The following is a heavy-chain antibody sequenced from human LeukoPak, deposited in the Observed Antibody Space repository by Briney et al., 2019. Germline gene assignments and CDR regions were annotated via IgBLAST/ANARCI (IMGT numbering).Heavy chain of an antibody. CDR2: INPSGGST. D-gene: IGHD7-27*01. CDR3: ARGGNWDLLDY. J-gene: IGHJ4*02. V-gene: IGHV1-46*01. CDR1: GGTFTSYY. Sequence: ASVKVSCKAPGGTFTSYYMHWVRQAPGQGLEWMGIINPSGGSTSYAQKFQGRVTMTRDTSTSTVYMELSSLRSEDTAVYYCARGGNWDLLDYWGQGTLVTVSS.